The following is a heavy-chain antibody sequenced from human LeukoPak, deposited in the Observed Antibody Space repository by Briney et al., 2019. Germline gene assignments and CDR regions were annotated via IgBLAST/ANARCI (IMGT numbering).Heavy chain of an antibody. Sequence: GASVKVSCKASGYTFTSYGISWVRQAPGQGLEWVGWISAYNGNTNYAQKLQGRVTMTTDTSTSTAYMELRSLGSDDTAVYYCARDRVAAAGTDFQHWGQGTLVTVSS. V-gene: IGHV1-18*01. CDR2: ISAYNGNT. CDR3: ARDRVAAAGTDFQH. J-gene: IGHJ1*01. CDR1: GYTFTSYG. D-gene: IGHD6-13*01.